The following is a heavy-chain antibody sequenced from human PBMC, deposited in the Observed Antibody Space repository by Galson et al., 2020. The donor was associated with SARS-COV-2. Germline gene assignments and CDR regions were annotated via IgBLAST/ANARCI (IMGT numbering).Heavy chain of an antibody. CDR3: ARAPFDEGPFEN. CDR1: GFTVKGNY. V-gene: IGHV3-53*01. CDR2: LYSGGDT. Sequence: QAGGSLRLSCAVSGFTVKGNYLTWVRQAPGKGPEWVSILYSGGDTYYTDSVKGRFIISRDDSRNTLDLQMNSLRADDSATYYCARAPFDEGPFENWGQGTLVTVSS. J-gene: IGHJ4*02.